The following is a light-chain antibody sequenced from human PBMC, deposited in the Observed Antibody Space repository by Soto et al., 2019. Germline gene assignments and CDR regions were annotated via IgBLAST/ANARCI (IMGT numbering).Light chain of an antibody. CDR2: GAS. J-gene: IGKJ4*01. CDR1: QGISSW. Sequence: DIQMTQSPSSLSASVGVRVTITCRARQGISSWLAGYQQKPDQAPKSPIYGASNLQSGVPSRFSGGGSSTDFTLTFSNLQPEDFPTDYYHQYNCHPLTFGGGTNVEIK. CDR3: HQYNCHPLT. V-gene: IGKV1D-16*02.